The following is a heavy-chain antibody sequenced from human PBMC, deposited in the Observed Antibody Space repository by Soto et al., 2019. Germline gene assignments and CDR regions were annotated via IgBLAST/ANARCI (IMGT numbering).Heavy chain of an antibody. D-gene: IGHD3-10*01. V-gene: IGHV1-18*01. CDR3: TREGSAPYYYYGMDA. CDR2: INTHNGNT. J-gene: IGHJ6*02. Sequence: QVQLEQSAPEVKKPGASVKVSCKAFGYTFTTYGISWVRQAPGQGLEWLGWINTHNGNTNYAQNLQGRVIMTADTSTSTAYMELRSLRSDDTAIYYCTREGSAPYYYYGMDAWGQGTTVTVSS. CDR1: GYTFTTYG.